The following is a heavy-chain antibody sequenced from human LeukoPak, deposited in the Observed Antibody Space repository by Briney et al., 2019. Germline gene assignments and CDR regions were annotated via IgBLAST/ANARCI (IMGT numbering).Heavy chain of an antibody. CDR1: GFTFSSYA. D-gene: IGHD5-12*01. J-gene: IGHJ4*02. CDR3: AKLSSGGYSGYDHDY. Sequence: GGSLRLSCAASGFTFSSYAMSWVRQAPGKGLEWVSAISGSGGATDYADSVKGRFTISRDNSKNTLYLQMNSLRAEDTAVYYYAKLSSGGYSGYDHDYWGQGTLVTVSS. V-gene: IGHV3-23*01. CDR2: ISGSGGAT.